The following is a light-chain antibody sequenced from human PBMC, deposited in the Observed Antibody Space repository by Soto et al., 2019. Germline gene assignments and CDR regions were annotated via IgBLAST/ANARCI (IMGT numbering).Light chain of an antibody. J-gene: IGKJ2*01. CDR3: QQYNAYPYT. V-gene: IGKV1-5*03. CDR2: RAS. Sequence: DIQMTQSPSTLSASVGDRVTITCRASQSVGAWLAWYQQKPGKAPKLLIYRASNLESGVPSRFSGSGSGTEFTLTITSLQPDDSATYYCQQYNAYPYTFGQGSKLRIK. CDR1: QSVGAW.